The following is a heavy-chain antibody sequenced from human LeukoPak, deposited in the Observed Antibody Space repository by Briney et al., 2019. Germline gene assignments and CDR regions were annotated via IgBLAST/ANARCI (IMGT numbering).Heavy chain of an antibody. D-gene: IGHD6-19*01. J-gene: IGHJ3*02. Sequence: GGSLRLSYAASGFTFNTYAMSWVRQAPGKGLEWVSGISGGGDRTYYADSVKGPFIISRDNSKNTLHVQINSLRAEDTAVYYCAKCLSSGGPRGAFDIWGQGTMVTVSS. CDR1: GFTFNTYA. V-gene: IGHV3-23*01. CDR2: ISGGGDRT. CDR3: AKCLSSGGPRGAFDI.